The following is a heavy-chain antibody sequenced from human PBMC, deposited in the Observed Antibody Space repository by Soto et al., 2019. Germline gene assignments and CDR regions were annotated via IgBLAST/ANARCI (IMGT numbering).Heavy chain of an antibody. J-gene: IGHJ5*01. V-gene: IGHV4-59*01. CDR1: DGYIISYY. CDR3: ARDRYFYDSAGYYRTLDS. CDR2: IFHSGIT. Sequence: TSETLSHTYTVSDGYIISYYWTWIRQTPGKGLEWIGYIFHSGITDYNPSVKSRVTISIDKSKNLFSLKLTSVTAADTAVYYCARDRYFYDSAGYYRTLDSWGQGILVTVSS. D-gene: IGHD3-22*01.